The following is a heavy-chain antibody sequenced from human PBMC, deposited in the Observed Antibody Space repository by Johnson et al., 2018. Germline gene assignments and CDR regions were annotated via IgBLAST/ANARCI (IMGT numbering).Heavy chain of an antibody. CDR2: IQPDGSER. CDR1: GFTFTSHW. J-gene: IGHJ6*02. Sequence: VQLVESGGGLVQPGGSLRLSCVASGFTFTSHWMSWVRQAPGKGLEWVAHIQPDGSERHYVDSLEGRFTISRDNAKNSLYLQMNSLRGEDPAVYYCARGGWVMDVWGQGTSVTVSS. CDR3: ARGGWVMDV. D-gene: IGHD3-16*01. V-gene: IGHV3-7*01.